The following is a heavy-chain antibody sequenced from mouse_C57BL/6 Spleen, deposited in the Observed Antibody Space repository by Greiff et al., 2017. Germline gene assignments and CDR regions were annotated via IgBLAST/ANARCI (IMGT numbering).Heavy chain of an antibody. CDR2: INPSSGYT. D-gene: IGHD2-1*01. V-gene: IGHV1-7*01. CDR1: GYTFTSYW. Sequence: VKLQESGAELAKPGASVTLSCTASGYTFTSYWLHWVKQRPGQGLEWIGYINPSSGYTKYNQKFKDKATLTAAQSSSTAYMQLSSLTYEDSAVYYCARGGGNYPLYYAMDYWGQGTSVTVSS. CDR3: ARGGGNYPLYYAMDY. J-gene: IGHJ4*01.